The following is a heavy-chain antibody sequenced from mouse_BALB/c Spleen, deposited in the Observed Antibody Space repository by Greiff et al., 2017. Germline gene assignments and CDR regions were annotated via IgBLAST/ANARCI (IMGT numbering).Heavy chain of an antibody. Sequence: QVQLKESGPGLVQPSQSLSITCTVSGFSLTSYGVHWVRQSPGKGLEWLGVIWSGGSTDYNAAFISRLSISKDNSKSQVFFKMNSLQADDTAIYYWARSGLRREGYAMDYWGQGTSVTVSS. J-gene: IGHJ4*01. CDR2: IWSGGST. CDR1: GFSLTSYG. D-gene: IGHD2-4*01. CDR3: ARSGLRREGYAMDY. V-gene: IGHV2-4-1*01.